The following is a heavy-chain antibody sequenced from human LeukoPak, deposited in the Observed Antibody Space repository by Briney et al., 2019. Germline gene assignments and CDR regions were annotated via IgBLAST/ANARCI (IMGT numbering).Heavy chain of an antibody. Sequence: ASVKVSCKASGYTFTYRYLHWVRQAPGQALEWMGWITPFNGNTNYAQKFQDRVTITRDRSMSTAYMEPSSLRSEDTAMYYCASSSGHYYYMDVWGKGTTVTVSS. J-gene: IGHJ6*03. CDR2: ITPFNGNT. CDR3: ASSSGHYYYMDV. V-gene: IGHV1-45*02. CDR1: GYTFTYRY.